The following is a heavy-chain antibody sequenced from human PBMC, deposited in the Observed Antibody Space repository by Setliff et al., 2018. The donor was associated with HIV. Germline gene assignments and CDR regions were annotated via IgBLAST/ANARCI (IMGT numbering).Heavy chain of an antibody. CDR1: GGSFSGYY. J-gene: IGHJ4*02. V-gene: IGHV4-34*01. CDR2: INHSGST. Sequence: SETLSLTCAVYGGSFSGYYWNWIRQPPGKGLEWIGEINHSGSTNYNPSLKSRVTISVDSSKNQFSLKLSSLTAADTAVYYCARRRVVTPMEFDYWGQGILVTVSS. D-gene: IGHD2-21*02. CDR3: ARRRVVTPMEFDY.